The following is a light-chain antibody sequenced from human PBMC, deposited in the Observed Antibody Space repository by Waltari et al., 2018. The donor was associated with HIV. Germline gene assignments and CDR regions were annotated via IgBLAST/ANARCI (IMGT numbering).Light chain of an antibody. Sequence: QSALTQPRSVSGSPGQSVTISCTGTSSDVGGYNYVSSYQQHPGKAPKLMIYDVSKRPSGVPDRFSGSKSGNTASLTISGLQAEDEADYYCCSYAGSYTVYVFGTGTKVTVL. CDR3: CSYAGSYTVYV. CDR2: DVS. J-gene: IGLJ1*01. CDR1: SSDVGGYNY. V-gene: IGLV2-11*01.